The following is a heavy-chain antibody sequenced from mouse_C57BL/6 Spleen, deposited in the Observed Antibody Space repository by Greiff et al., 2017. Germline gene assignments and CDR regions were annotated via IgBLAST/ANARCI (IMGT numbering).Heavy chain of an antibody. CDR2: ISDGGSYT. CDR1: GFTFSSYA. V-gene: IGHV5-4*01. Sequence: EVQGVESGGGLVKPGGSLTLSCAASGFTFSSYAMSWVRQTPEKRLEWVATISDGGSYTYYPDNVKGRFTISRDNAKNNLYLQMSHLKSEDTAMYYCARKEDYWGKGTTRTVSS. CDR3: ARKEDY. J-gene: IGHJ2*01.